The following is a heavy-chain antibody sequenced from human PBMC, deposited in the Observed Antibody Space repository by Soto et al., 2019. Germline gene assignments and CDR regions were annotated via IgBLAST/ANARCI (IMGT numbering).Heavy chain of an antibody. CDR1: GGSITNSSYY. CDR2: IFYSGTT. J-gene: IGHJ4*02. CDR3: AGHPCINSHCYYEH. V-gene: IGHV4-39*01. D-gene: IGHD3-3*02. Sequence: QLQLQESGPGLVKPSETLSLTCIVSGGSITNSSYYWGWIRQPPGKGLEWIGSIFYSGTTYYNPSLNGRVTVSVDTAKSQFSLMLYSVTAADTALYYCAGHPCINSHCYYEHWGQGTLVTVSS.